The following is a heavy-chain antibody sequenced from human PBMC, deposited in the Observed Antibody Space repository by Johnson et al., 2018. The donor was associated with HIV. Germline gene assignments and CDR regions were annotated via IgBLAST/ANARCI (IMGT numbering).Heavy chain of an antibody. CDR1: GFRFDDYG. Sequence: QVQLLESGGGVVRPGGSLRLSCEGSGFRFDDYGMSWVRQAPGKGLEGVAFIRDDGTNRYYADSVKGRFTISRHNSKNPLYLQMKSLRPEDTAVYYCARDGNQLLGGDAFYIWGQGTMVTVSS. CDR3: ARDGNQLLGGDAFYI. J-gene: IGHJ3*02. V-gene: IGHV3-30*02. CDR2: IRDDGTNR. D-gene: IGHD2-2*01.